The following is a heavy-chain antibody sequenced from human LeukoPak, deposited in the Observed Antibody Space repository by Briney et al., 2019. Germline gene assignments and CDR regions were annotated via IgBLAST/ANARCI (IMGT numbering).Heavy chain of an antibody. Sequence: GGSLRLSCAASGFIFRNYAMSWVRQAPGKGLEWVSGVTGSGGSTYYADSVKGRFTISRDNSKNTLYLQMNSLRAEDTAVYYCARPNTMVRGGDYYYGMDVWGQGTTVTVSS. CDR3: ARPNTMVRGGDYYYGMDV. CDR2: VTGSGGST. J-gene: IGHJ6*02. D-gene: IGHD3-10*01. CDR1: GFIFRNYA. V-gene: IGHV3-23*01.